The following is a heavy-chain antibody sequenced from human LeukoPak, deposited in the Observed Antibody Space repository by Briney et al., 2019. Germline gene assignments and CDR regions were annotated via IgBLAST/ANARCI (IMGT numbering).Heavy chain of an antibody. CDR1: GGSISSGGYS. CDR3: ARVGYLGPGYSSGYSYGDDAFDI. J-gene: IGHJ3*02. V-gene: IGHV4-30-4*07. CDR2: IYYSGST. Sequence: SETLSLTCAVSGGSISSGGYSWSWIRQPPGKGLEWIGYIYYSGSTYYNPSLKSRVTISVDTSKNQFSLKLSSVTAADTAVYYCARVGYLGPGYSSGYSYGDDAFDIWGQGTMVTVSS. D-gene: IGHD5-18*01.